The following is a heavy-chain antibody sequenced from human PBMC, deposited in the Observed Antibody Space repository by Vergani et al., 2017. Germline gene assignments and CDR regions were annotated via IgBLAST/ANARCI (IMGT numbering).Heavy chain of an antibody. J-gene: IGHJ4*02. V-gene: IGHV3-30*02. CDR2: IRYDGSST. CDR3: ARDTVTGSRYFDY. D-gene: IGHD6-19*01. Sequence: VHLVESGGGLVQPGRSLRLSCGASGFTFSNYGMHWVRQAPGKGLEWVTFIRYDGSSTYYADSVKGRFTISRDNSKNTLFLQMNSLRPEDTAVYYCARDTVTGSRYFDYWGQGTLVTVSS. CDR1: GFTFSNYG.